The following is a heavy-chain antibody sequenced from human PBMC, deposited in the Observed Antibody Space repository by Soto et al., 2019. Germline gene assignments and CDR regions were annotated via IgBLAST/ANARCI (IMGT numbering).Heavy chain of an antibody. CDR3: VRHAQWIIRAY. Sequence: SETLSLTCTVSGDSIDSSSYYWGWIRQPPGKGLEWIGNIYYSGTTYYSPSLKSRLTISVDPSKNQFSLRLGSVTAADTAVYYCVRHAQWIIRAYWGQGSLVTVSS. D-gene: IGHD5-12*01. J-gene: IGHJ4*02. CDR2: IYYSGTT. CDR1: GDSIDSSSYY. V-gene: IGHV4-39*01.